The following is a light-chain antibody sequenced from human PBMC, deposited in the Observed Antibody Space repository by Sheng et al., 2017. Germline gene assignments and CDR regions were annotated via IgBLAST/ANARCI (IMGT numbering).Light chain of an antibody. J-gene: IGKJ1*01. CDR2: GAS. CDR1: QSISSN. V-gene: IGKV3D-15*01. CDR3: QQYNNWPRT. Sequence: EIVMTQSPATLSMSPGERATLSCRASQSISSNLAWYQQKPGQAPRLLIYGASTRATGIPARFSGSGSGTEFTLTISSLQSEDFAVYYCQQYNNWPRTFGQGTEGGNQT.